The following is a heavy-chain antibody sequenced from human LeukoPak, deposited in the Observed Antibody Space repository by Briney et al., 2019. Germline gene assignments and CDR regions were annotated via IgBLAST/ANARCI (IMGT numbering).Heavy chain of an antibody. CDR3: AKEGVSVGAQRGYYMDV. CDR1: GFTVTSAY. J-gene: IGHJ6*03. D-gene: IGHD1-26*01. CDR2: IYPGVGT. Sequence: GGSLRLSCAASGFTVTSAYMNWVRQAPGKGLEWIWVIYPGVGTYYADSVKGRFTISRDNSKNTLYLQLNSLRAEDTAVYYCAKEGVSVGAQRGYYMDVWGNGTTVTVS. V-gene: IGHV3-53*01.